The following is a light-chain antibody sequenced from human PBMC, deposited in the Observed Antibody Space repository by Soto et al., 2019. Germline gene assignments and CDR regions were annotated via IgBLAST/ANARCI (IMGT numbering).Light chain of an antibody. Sequence: DIQMTQSPSTLSASVGDRVTITCRASQSISSWLAWYQQKPGKAPKLLIYKASSLESGVPSRFSGSGSGTEFTLTISSLQPDEFATYYCQQYNSDPWTFGQGTKV. V-gene: IGKV1-5*03. CDR3: QQYNSDPWT. J-gene: IGKJ1*01. CDR1: QSISSW. CDR2: KAS.